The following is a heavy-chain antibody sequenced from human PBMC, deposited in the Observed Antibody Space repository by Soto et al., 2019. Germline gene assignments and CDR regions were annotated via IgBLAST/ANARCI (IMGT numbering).Heavy chain of an antibody. D-gene: IGHD6-19*01. V-gene: IGHV3-15*01. CDR3: SSGKQWTPHDFAI. J-gene: IGHJ3*02. Sequence: TGGSLRISSAAYGFTFSNAWMSWVRQAPGKGLEWVGRIKSKTDGGTTDYAAPVKGRFTISRDDSKNTLYLQMNSLKTEDTAVYYGSSGKQWTPHDFAIRGQGTIVTV. CDR2: IKSKTDGGTT. CDR1: GFTFSNAW.